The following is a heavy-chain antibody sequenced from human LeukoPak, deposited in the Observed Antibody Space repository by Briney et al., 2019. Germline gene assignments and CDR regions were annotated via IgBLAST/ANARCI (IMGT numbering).Heavy chain of an antibody. CDR2: ISGSGGST. Sequence: GGSLRLSCAASGFTFSSYGMHWVRQAPGKGLEWVSTISGSGGSTYYADSVKGRFTISRDNSKDTLYLQMNSLRAEDTAVYYCAKDSRNRPSDYWGQGTLVTVSS. CDR3: AKDSRNRPSDY. CDR1: GFTFSSYG. V-gene: IGHV3-23*01. J-gene: IGHJ4*02. D-gene: IGHD4-11*01.